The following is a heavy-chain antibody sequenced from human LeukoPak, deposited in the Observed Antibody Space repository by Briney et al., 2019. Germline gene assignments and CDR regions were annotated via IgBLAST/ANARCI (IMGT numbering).Heavy chain of an antibody. J-gene: IGHJ4*02. V-gene: IGHV3-30*02. CDR2: IQFDGTDE. D-gene: IGHD2-2*01. CDR3: AEDQQLQPFHY. CDR1: GFIFSTYG. Sequence: GGSLRLSCTASGFIFSTYGMHWVRQAPGKGLEWVAFIQFDGTDEHYADSVKGRFTIPRDNSKNTLFLQMNSLRAEDTSVYYCAEDQQLQPFHYWGQGTLVTVSS.